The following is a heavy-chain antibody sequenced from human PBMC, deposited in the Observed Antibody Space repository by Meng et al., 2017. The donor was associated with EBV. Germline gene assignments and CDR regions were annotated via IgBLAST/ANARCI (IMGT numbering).Heavy chain of an antibody. V-gene: IGHV7-4-1*02. CDR1: GYTFRNYA. Sequence: QVQLVKLGSEWRRPGASVKVSCKASGYTFRNYAINWMRQVPGQGLEWMGWINTYSGKATFAQGFTGRFVFSLDTPVTTAHLQISGLKTEDSAVYYCARGVEENGSHYPFDSWGQGTLVTVSS. D-gene: IGHD1-1*01. CDR2: INTYSGKA. J-gene: IGHJ4*02. CDR3: ARGVEENGSHYPFDS.